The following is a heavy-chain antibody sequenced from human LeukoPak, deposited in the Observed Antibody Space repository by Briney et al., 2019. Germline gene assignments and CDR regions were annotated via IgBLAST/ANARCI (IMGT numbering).Heavy chain of an antibody. Sequence: GGSLRLSCAASGFTFSSYSMNWVRQAPGKGLEWVSYISHSSSTIYYADSVKGRFTISRDNAKKSLCLQMNSLRAEDTAVYYCARGLFRGAFDIWGQGTMVTVSS. D-gene: IGHD3-10*01. V-gene: IGHV3-48*01. CDR3: ARGLFRGAFDI. J-gene: IGHJ3*02. CDR2: ISHSSSTI. CDR1: GFTFSSYS.